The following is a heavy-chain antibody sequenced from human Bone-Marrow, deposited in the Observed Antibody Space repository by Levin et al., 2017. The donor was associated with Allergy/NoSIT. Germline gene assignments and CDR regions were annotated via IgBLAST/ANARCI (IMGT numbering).Heavy chain of an antibody. V-gene: IGHV3-23*01. D-gene: IGHD3-9*01. CDR3: ARISLDTDNFDY. CDR2: IDYSGGSS. J-gene: IGHJ4*02. Sequence: GESLKISCAASGFTFSSYAMGWVRQAPGKGLEWVSSIDYSGGSSFYAESVKGRFTISRDNPKKTLYLQMNSLRVDDTAVYHCARISLDTDNFDYWGQGTLVTVSS. CDR1: GFTFSSYA.